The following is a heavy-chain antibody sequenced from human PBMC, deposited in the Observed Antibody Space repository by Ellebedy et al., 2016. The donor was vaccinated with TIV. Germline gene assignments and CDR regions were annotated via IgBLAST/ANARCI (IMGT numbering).Heavy chain of an antibody. CDR1: GYTFTSYG. CDR2: INPNSGGT. V-gene: IGHV1-2*04. J-gene: IGHJ4*02. CDR3: ATSTLMVYAGHFDY. Sequence: AASVKVSCKASGYTFTSYGISWVRQAPGQGLEWMGWINPNSGGTNYAQKFQGWVTMTRDTSISTAYMELSRLRSDDTAVYYCATSTLMVYAGHFDYWGQGTLVTVSS. D-gene: IGHD2-8*01.